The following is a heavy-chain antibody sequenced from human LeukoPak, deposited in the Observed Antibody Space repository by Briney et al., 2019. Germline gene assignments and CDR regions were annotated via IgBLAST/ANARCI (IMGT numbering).Heavy chain of an antibody. CDR1: GYTFTSYG. V-gene: IGHV1-18*01. D-gene: IGHD3-10*01. Sequence: ASVKVSCKASGYTFTSYGISWVRQATGQGLEWMGWISAYNGNTNYAQKFQGRVTMTTDTSTTTAYMEVRSLRSDDTAIYYCARAASGAGRYRAFDIWGQGTMVTVSS. CDR2: ISAYNGNT. CDR3: ARAASGAGRYRAFDI. J-gene: IGHJ3*02.